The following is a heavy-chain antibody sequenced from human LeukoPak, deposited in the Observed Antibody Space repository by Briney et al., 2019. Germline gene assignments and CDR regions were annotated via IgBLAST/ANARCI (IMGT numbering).Heavy chain of an antibody. D-gene: IGHD1-26*01. CDR1: GFTFTTYW. Sequence: GGSLRLSCAASGFTFTTYWMSWIRQAPGKGLEWISYISSSGSTIYYADSVKGRFTISRDNAKNSLYLQMNSLRAEDTAVYYCAREGWDLLLSHYFDYWGQGTLVTVSS. CDR3: AREGWDLLLSHYFDY. V-gene: IGHV3-11*01. J-gene: IGHJ4*02. CDR2: ISSSGSTI.